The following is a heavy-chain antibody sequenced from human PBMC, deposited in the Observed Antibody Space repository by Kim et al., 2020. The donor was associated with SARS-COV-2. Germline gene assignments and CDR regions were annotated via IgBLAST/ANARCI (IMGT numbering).Heavy chain of an antibody. J-gene: IGHJ4*02. Sequence: LKSRVTISVDTSKNQFSLKLSSVTAADTAVYYCARGRYYDSSGALPGFDYWGQGTLVTVSS. D-gene: IGHD3-22*01. V-gene: IGHV4-59*09. CDR3: ARGRYYDSSGALPGFDY.